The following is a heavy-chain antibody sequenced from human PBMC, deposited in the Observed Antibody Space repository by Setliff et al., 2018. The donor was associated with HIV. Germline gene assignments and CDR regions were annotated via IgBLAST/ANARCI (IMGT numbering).Heavy chain of an antibody. Sequence: SETLSLTCTLSGGSFGDYHWSWIRQPAGRGLEWIGRIFRSGTTDYKFSLKSRVTISIDTSRSQFSLRLTSVTAEDTAVYYCARDRHYSGLGSYGPWGPGTLVTVSS. V-gene: IGHV4-4*07. J-gene: IGHJ5*02. D-gene: IGHD3-10*01. CDR2: IFRSGTT. CDR1: GGSFGDYH. CDR3: ARDRHYSGLGSYGP.